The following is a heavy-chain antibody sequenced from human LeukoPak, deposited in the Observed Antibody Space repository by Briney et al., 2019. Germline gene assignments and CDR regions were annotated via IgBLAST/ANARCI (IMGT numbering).Heavy chain of an antibody. CDR3: ARGPGTWYYY. D-gene: IGHD6-13*01. J-gene: IGHJ4*02. CDR1: GGSITSRSYY. V-gene: IGHV4-39*01. Sequence: KTSETLSLTCTVSGGSITSRSYYWGWIRQPPGKGLEWIGSVYFSGYTYYNPSLKSRVTMSVDTSKNQFSLKLSSVTAADTALYYCARGPGTWYYYWGQGTLVTVSS. CDR2: VYFSGYT.